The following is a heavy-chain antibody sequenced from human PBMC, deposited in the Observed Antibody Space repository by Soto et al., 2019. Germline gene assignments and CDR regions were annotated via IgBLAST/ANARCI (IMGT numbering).Heavy chain of an antibody. CDR1: GYSISSGYY. J-gene: IGHJ5*02. D-gene: IGHD3-22*01. V-gene: IGHV4-38-2*01. CDR3: ARGGPWVPYYYDSSPYTFENWFDP. Sequence: SETLSLTCAVSGYSISSGYYWGCLRQPPGKGLEWIGSIYHGGSTYYNPSLISRGTLSFDMTNNHVSLILTSVTAAYTPVYYCARGGPWVPYYYDSSPYTFENWFDPWGQGTLVTLSS. CDR2: IYHGGST.